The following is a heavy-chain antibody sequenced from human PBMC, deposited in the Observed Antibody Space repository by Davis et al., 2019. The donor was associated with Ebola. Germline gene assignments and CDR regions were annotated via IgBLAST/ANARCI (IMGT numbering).Heavy chain of an antibody. Sequence: PGGSLRLSCVVSGVTFSSFAMSWVRQAPGKGLEWVANIKQDGSAKPYVGSVKGRFTISRDNTKNSLYLQMDSLRAEDTAVYYCTRHINWAFDYWGQGTLVTVSS. CDR2: IKQDGSAK. V-gene: IGHV3-7*01. CDR1: GVTFSSFA. D-gene: IGHD1-1*01. CDR3: TRHINWAFDY. J-gene: IGHJ4*02.